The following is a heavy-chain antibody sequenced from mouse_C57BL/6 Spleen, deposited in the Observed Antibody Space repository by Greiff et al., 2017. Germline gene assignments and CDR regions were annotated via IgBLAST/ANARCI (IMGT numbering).Heavy chain of an antibody. Sequence: VQLQQSGAELVKPGASVKLSCTASGFTITDYYMHWVKQRTEQGLEWIGRIDPEDGETIYAPPFPGKATIPADTSSNTAYLQLSSLTSEDTAVYYCASDYGSSYEAWCAYWGQGTLVTVSA. CDR1: GFTITDYY. D-gene: IGHD1-1*01. J-gene: IGHJ3*01. V-gene: IGHV14-2*01. CDR3: ASDYGSSYEAWCAY. CDR2: IDPEDGET.